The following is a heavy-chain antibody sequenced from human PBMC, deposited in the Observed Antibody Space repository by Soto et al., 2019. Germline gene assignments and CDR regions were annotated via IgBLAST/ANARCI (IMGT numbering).Heavy chain of an antibody. CDR1: GYNFDTSW. D-gene: IGHD6-13*01. CDR3: ARCKYSSSWRDE. Sequence: GESLKISCKVSGYNFDTSWIGWVRQMPGKGLEWMGIIFPADSDTRYSPSFQGQVTLSVDKSISTAYLQWSSLKASDTAMYYWARCKYSSSWRDEWGQGTLVTVSS. V-gene: IGHV5-51*01. J-gene: IGHJ4*02. CDR2: IFPADSDT.